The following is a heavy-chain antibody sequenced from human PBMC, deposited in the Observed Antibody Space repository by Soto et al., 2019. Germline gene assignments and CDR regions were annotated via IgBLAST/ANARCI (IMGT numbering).Heavy chain of an antibody. CDR2: MRRKAVGFVT. J-gene: IGHJ6*02. D-gene: IGHD5-12*01. V-gene: IGHV3-73*02. Sequence: EVQLVESGGDLVQPGGSLKLSCAASGFSFSGFEVQWIRQGPGKGLEWVGRMRRKAVGFVTAYAASVKGRFTVSRDDSKNTMYLQMNSLQTEDTAIYYCTRYLFHYPVDYGMDVWGQGTTVTVSS. CDR1: GFSFSGFE. CDR3: TRYLFHYPVDYGMDV.